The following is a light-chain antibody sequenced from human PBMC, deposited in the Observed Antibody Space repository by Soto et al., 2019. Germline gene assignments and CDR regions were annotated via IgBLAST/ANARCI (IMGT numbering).Light chain of an antibody. J-gene: IGKJ5*01. CDR3: QHFGGTTFT. Sequence: PGEIATLSCRASQSVSSSYIAWYQQRPGQTPSLLIYGASTRATGIPDRSSGSGSGTHFTLTISRLEPGDFAVYYCQHFGGTTFTFGQGTRLEIK. CDR2: GAS. V-gene: IGKV3-20*01. CDR1: QSVSSSY.